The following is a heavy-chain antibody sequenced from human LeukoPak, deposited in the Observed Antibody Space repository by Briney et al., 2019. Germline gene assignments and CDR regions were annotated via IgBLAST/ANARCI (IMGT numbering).Heavy chain of an antibody. CDR3: AKSGYDSRDYYYYYYMDV. CDR1: GYTFTGYY. J-gene: IGHJ6*03. CDR2: INPNSGGT. Sequence: ASVRVSCKASGYTFTGYYMHWVRRAPGQGLEWMGWINPNSGGTNYAQKFQGRVTMTRDTSVSTAYMELSRLRSDDTAVYYCAKSGYDSRDYYYYYYMDVWGKGTTVTVSS. D-gene: IGHD5-12*01. V-gene: IGHV1-2*02.